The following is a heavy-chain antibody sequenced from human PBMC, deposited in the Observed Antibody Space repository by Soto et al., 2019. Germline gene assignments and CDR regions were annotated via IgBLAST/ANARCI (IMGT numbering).Heavy chain of an antibody. J-gene: IGHJ4*02. D-gene: IGHD4-17*01. V-gene: IGHV3-33*01. Sequence: QVQLVESGGGVVQPGRSLRLSCAASGFTFSYYAMHWVRQAPGKGLEWVAVIWYDGSKKYYVDSVKGRFTIFRDNSKNTVYRQMNSLRAEDTAVYYCAIGSKGETTAVTPFDYWGQGTLVTVSS. CDR2: IWYDGSKK. CDR3: AIGSKGETTAVTPFDY. CDR1: GFTFSYYA.